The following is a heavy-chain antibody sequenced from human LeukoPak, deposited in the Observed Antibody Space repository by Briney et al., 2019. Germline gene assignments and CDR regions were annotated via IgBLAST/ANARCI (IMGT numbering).Heavy chain of an antibody. CDR3: ARGQAYGDPTFDY. Sequence: GGSLRLSCAASGFTFSSYSMNWVRQAPGKGLEWVSSISSSSSYIYYADSVKGRFTISRDNAKNSLYLQMNSLRAEDTAVYYCARGQAYGDPTFDYWGQGTLVTVSS. CDR1: GFTFSSYS. V-gene: IGHV3-21*01. CDR2: ISSSSSYI. J-gene: IGHJ4*02. D-gene: IGHD4-17*01.